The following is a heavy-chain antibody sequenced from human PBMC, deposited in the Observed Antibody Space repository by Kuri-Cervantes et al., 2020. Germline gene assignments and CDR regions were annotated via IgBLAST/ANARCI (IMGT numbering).Heavy chain of an antibody. Sequence: SETLSLTCTVSGGSINSYYWSWIRQPAGKGLEWIGRISASGSTNYNPYLKSRLTISVDNSKNQFSLKLSSVTAADTALYYCTRAVAGTGNFDYWGQGTLVTVSS. CDR3: TRAVAGTGNFDY. V-gene: IGHV4-4*07. CDR1: GGSINSYY. D-gene: IGHD6-19*01. CDR2: ISASGST. J-gene: IGHJ4*02.